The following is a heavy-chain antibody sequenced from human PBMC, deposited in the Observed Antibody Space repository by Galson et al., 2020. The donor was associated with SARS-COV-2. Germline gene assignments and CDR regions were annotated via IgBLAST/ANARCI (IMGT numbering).Heavy chain of an antibody. CDR1: DASVRSGSNF. Sequence: ASETLSLTCTVSDASVRSGSNFWSWVRQPPGRGLEWIGNIYDGGSTSYSPSLKSRVTISVDTSKNQFSLRLNSVTAADTAVYYCARERDYYDSSGYQYFFDSWGQGTLVTVSS. CDR2: IYDGGST. D-gene: IGHD3-22*01. V-gene: IGHV4-61*01. J-gene: IGHJ4*02. CDR3: ARERDYYDSSGYQYFFDS.